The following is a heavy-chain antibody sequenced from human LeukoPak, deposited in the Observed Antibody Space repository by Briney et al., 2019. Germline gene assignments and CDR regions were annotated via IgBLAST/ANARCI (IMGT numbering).Heavy chain of an antibody. J-gene: IGHJ4*02. D-gene: IGHD3-16*01. CDR2: IDLHGSDT. CDR3: ASAYYVLDY. Sequence: GGSLRLSCAASGFPFSAYWMSWVRQAPGKGLEWVANIDLHGSDTYYADSVEGRFTISKDNPKNSLYLQMNNLRADDTAIYYCASAYYVLDYWGQGALVTVSS. CDR1: GFPFSAYW. V-gene: IGHV3-7*01.